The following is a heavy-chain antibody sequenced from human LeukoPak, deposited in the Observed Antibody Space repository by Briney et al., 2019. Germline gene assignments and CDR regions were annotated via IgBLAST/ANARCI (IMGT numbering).Heavy chain of an antibody. CDR2: IYYSGST. J-gene: IGHJ4*02. V-gene: IGHV4-39*07. D-gene: IGHD3-22*01. CDR3: ASLEVSLTLDY. CDR1: GGSISSSSYY. Sequence: PSETLSLTCTVSGGSISSSSYYWGWIRQPPGKGLEWIGSIYYSGSTYYNSSLKSRVTISVDTSKNQFSLKLSSVTAADTAVYYCASLEVSLTLDYWGQGTLVTVSS.